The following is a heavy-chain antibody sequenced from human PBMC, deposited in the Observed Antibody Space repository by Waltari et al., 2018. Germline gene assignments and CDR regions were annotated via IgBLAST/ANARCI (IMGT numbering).Heavy chain of an antibody. Sequence: QVQLVQSGAEVKKPGSSVKVSCKASGGTFSSYAISWVRQAPGQGLEWMGGIIPIFGTANYAQKFQGRVTITTDESTSTAYMELSSLRSEDTAVYYCARWPETRYCSGGSCYPGVYWGQGTLVTVSS. J-gene: IGHJ4*02. CDR3: ARWPETRYCSGGSCYPGVY. CDR1: GGTFSSYA. CDR2: IIPIFGTA. V-gene: IGHV1-69*05. D-gene: IGHD2-15*01.